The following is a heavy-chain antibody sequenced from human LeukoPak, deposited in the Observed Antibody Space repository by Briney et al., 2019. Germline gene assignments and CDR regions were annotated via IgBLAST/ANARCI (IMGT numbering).Heavy chain of an antibody. J-gene: IGHJ4*02. CDR1: GFTFSSYA. CDR2: ISGSGGST. Sequence: GGSRRLSCAASGFTFSSYAMSWVRQAPGKGLEWASAISGSGGSTYYADSVKGRFTISRDNSKNTLYLQMSSLRAEDTAVYYCAKPFSTGIYYFDYWGQGTLVTVSS. V-gene: IGHV3-23*01. CDR3: AKPFSTGIYYFDY. D-gene: IGHD3-10*01.